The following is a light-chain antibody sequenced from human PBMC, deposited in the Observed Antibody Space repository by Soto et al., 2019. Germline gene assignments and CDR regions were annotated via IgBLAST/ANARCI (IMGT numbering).Light chain of an antibody. CDR2: GAS. V-gene: IGKV3-20*01. J-gene: IGKJ5*01. CDR1: QSISSTS. Sequence: EIVLTQSPGTLSLSLGERATLSCRASQSISSTSLAWYQQKPGQAPRLLIYGASTRATGIPDRFSGSEYGTDFTLTISRLEPEDFVVYYCQQYGNSPFTFGQGTRLEIK. CDR3: QQYGNSPFT.